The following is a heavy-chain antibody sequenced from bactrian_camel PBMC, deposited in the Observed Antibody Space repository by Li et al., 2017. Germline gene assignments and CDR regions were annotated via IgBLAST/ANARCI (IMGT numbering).Heavy chain of an antibody. CDR1: GYTYNRNR. J-gene: IGHJ6*01. CDR2: IATGSGNT. CDR3: VKCNSEYAFAS. D-gene: IGHD4*01. Sequence: HVQLVESGGGLVQPGGSLRLSCAASGYTYNRNRMAWFRQAPGKEREGVARIATGSGNTYYADSVKGRFTISRDNARNTVFLHMNSLKPEDTAVYYCVKCNSEYAFASWGQGTQVTVS. V-gene: IGHV3S1*01.